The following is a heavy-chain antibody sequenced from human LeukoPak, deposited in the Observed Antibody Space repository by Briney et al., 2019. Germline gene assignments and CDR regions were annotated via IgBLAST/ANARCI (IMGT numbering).Heavy chain of an antibody. D-gene: IGHD3-9*01. CDR3: ARVEWYILPGDYVDY. J-gene: IGHJ4*02. V-gene: IGHV4-59*01. CDR2: IYYSGST. CDR1: GGSISSYY. Sequence: SETLSLTCTVSGGSISSYYWSWIRQPPRKGLEWIGYIYYSGSTNYNPSLKSRVTISVDTSKNQFSLKLSSVTAADTAVYYCARVEWYILPGDYVDYWGQGTLVTVSS.